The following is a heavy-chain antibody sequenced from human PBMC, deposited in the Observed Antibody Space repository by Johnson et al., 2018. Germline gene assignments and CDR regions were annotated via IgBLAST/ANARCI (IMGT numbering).Heavy chain of an antibody. CDR2: LYTSVST. J-gene: IGHJ3*02. CDR3: ARSWGYYDI. V-gene: IGHV4-61*02. Sequence: QVQLQESGPGLVKPSLTXSLTCTVSGGSISSGSYYWNWIRQPAGKGLEWIGRLYTSVSTNYNPSLKSRVTILVDTSKNQFSLRLNSVTAADTAVYYCARSWGYYDIWGQGTMVTVSS. D-gene: IGHD2-15*01. CDR1: GGSISSGSYY.